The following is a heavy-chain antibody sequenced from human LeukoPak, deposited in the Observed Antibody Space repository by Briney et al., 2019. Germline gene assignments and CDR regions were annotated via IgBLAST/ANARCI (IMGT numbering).Heavy chain of an antibody. J-gene: IGHJ4*02. Sequence: NPSETLPLTCTVSGGSISSYYWSWVRQPAGKGLEWIGRIYTSGSTNYNPSLKSRVTMSVDTSKNQFSLKLSSVTAADTAVYYCARDPVAGTRRDYWGQGTLVTVSS. CDR2: IYTSGST. D-gene: IGHD6-19*01. V-gene: IGHV4-4*07. CDR1: GGSISSYY. CDR3: ARDPVAGTRRDY.